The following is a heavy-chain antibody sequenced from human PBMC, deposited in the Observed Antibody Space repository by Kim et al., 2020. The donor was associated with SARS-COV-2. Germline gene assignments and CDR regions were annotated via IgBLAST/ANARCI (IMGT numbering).Heavy chain of an antibody. D-gene: IGHD2-8*02. CDR1: GGSISRSDYS. V-gene: IGHV4-39*01. CDR2: IQYSGTT. CDR3: SSHGPCGTGFSGSFDP. J-gene: IGHJ5*02. Sequence: SETLSLTCTVSGGSISRSDYSWGWLRQPPAKGLEWIGTIQYSGTTYYNPSLTSRATISVDTSKNQFSLKLNSVTAAATAVYYSSSHGPCGTGFSGSFDP.